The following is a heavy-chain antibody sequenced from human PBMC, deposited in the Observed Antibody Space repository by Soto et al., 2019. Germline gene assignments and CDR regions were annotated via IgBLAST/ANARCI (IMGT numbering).Heavy chain of an antibody. CDR1: GGSFSGYY. J-gene: IGHJ6*02. CDR2: INHSGST. V-gene: IGHV4-34*01. Sequence: LSLTCAVYGGSFSGYYWSWIRQPPGKGLEWIGEINHSGSTNYNPSLKSRVTISVDTSKNQFSLKLSSVTAADTAVYYCARGWAYYYGSGSYYNVSPRYYYYGMDVWGQGTTVTVSS. CDR3: ARGWAYYYGSGSYYNVSPRYYYYGMDV. D-gene: IGHD3-10*01.